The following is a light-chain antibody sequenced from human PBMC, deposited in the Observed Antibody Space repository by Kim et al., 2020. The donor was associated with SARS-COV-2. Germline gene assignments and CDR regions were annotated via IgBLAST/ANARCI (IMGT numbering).Light chain of an antibody. Sequence: ASVGDRVTITCRASQGISNCLVWFQQKPGRAPKSLIYAASRLQSGVSSKFSGSGSGTDFTLTISNLQPEDFATYYCQQYKSYPLTFGGGTKVDIK. CDR3: QQYKSYPLT. J-gene: IGKJ4*01. V-gene: IGKV1-16*02. CDR1: QGISNC. CDR2: AAS.